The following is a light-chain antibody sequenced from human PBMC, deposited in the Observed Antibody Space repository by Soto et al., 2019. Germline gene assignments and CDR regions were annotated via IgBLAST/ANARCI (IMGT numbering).Light chain of an antibody. CDR1: QGISNY. J-gene: IGKJ5*01. CDR2: AAS. V-gene: IGKV1-16*02. CDR3: HQYNSYPPA. Sequence: DMQITHSPSSLSASVLYRATFTSRASQGISNYLVWFQQKPGKVPKRLIYAASSLHSGVPSKFSGSGSGTDFTLTISSLQPEDFATYYCHQYNSYPPAFGQGTRLEIK.